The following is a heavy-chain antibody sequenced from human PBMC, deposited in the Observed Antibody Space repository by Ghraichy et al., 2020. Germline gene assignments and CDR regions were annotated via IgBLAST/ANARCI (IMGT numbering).Heavy chain of an antibody. CDR2: ISSRSTYI. J-gene: IGHJ3*02. CDR1: GFTFSTYN. CDR3: AREPWSFDM. V-gene: IGHV3-21*01. Sequence: GGSLRLSCAASGFTFSTYNMNWVRQAPGKGLEWVSFISSRSTYIYYADSVKGRFTISRDDAKNSLYLQMNSLRAEDTAVYYCAREPWSFDMWGQGTMVTVSS.